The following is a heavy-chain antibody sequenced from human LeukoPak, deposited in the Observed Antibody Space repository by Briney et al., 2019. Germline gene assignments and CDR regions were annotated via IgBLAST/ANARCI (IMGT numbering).Heavy chain of an antibody. V-gene: IGHV3-21*01. CDR3: ARVKEDGYYYYMDV. J-gene: IGHJ6*03. Sequence: GGSLRLSCAASGFTFSSYSMNWVRQAPGKGLEWVSSISSSSSYIYYADSAKGRFTISRDNAKNSLYLQMNSLRAEDTAVYYCARVKEDGYYYYMDVWGKGTTVTVSS. CDR1: GFTFSSYS. CDR2: ISSSSSYI. D-gene: IGHD2-15*01.